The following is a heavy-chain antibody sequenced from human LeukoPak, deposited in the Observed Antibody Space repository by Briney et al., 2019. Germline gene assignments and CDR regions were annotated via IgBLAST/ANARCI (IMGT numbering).Heavy chain of an antibody. D-gene: IGHD1-7*01. CDR3: AREWGTTGYFDY. CDR1: GYPFTSYY. J-gene: IGHJ4*02. Sequence: ASVQGSFKASGYPFTSYYMHWVRPAPGQGREGMGIINPSGGSTSYAQKFQGRVTMTRDTSTSTVYMELSSLRSEDTAVYYCAREWGTTGYFDYWGQGTLVTVSS. V-gene: IGHV1-46*01. CDR2: INPSGGST.